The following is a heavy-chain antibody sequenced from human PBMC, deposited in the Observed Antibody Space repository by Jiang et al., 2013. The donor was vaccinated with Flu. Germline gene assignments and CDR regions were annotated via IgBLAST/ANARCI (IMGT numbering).Heavy chain of an antibody. Sequence: ALLKPSETLSLTCAVYGGSFSGYYWSWIRQPPGKGLEWIGEINHSGSTNYNPSLKSRVTISVDTSKNQFSLKLSSVTAADTAVYYCARRVVEVTMIVVVYNWFDPWGQGTLVTVSS. CDR1: GGSFSGYY. V-gene: IGHV4-34*01. D-gene: IGHD3-22*01. CDR3: ARRVVEVTMIVVVYNWFDP. J-gene: IGHJ5*02. CDR2: INHSGST.